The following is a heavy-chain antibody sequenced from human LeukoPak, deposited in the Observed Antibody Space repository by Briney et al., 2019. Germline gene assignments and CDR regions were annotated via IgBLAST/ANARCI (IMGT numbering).Heavy chain of an antibody. CDR2: IGGSGETT. D-gene: IGHD5-18*01. V-gene: IGHV3-23*01. CDR1: GFIFTNFA. CDR3: AKPDYVDTAMPQPPYYFDY. Sequence: GGSLRLSCAASGFIFTNFAMNWVRQAPGKGLEWVSVIGGSGETTYYPDSVRGRFTMSRDNSKNTVYLQMNSLSAEDTAIYYCAKPDYVDTAMPQPPYYFDYWGQGTLVTVSS. J-gene: IGHJ4*02.